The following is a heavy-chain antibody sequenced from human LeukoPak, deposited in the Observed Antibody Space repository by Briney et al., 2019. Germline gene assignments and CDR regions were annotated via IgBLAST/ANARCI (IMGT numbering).Heavy chain of an antibody. Sequence: ASVKVSCKASGYTFTSYGISWVRQAPGQGLEWMGWISAYNGNTKYAQKLQGRVTMTTDTSTSTAYMELRSLRSDYTAVYYCARSPFQYDLWSGWDPFFAYWGQGTLVTVSS. D-gene: IGHD3-3*01. V-gene: IGHV1-18*01. CDR1: GYTFTSYG. J-gene: IGHJ4*02. CDR3: ARSPFQYDLWSGWDPFFAY. CDR2: ISAYNGNT.